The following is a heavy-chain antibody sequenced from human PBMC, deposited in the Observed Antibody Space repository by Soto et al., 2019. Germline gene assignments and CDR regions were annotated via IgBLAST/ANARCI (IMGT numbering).Heavy chain of an antibody. V-gene: IGHV3-23*01. J-gene: IGHJ6*02. CDR3: AKFGSLGYDSSGYYYERFLYYYGMDV. CDR1: GFIFISYA. CDR2: ISGSGGST. Sequence: AGGSLRLSCAASGFIFISYAMSWVRQAPGKGLEWVSAISGSGGSTYYADSVKGRFTISRDNSKNTLYLQMNSLRAEDTAVYYCAKFGSLGYDSSGYYYERFLYYYGMDVWGQGTTVSVSS. D-gene: IGHD3-22*01.